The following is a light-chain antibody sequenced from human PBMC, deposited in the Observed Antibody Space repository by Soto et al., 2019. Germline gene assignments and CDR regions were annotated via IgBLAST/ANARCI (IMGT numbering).Light chain of an antibody. J-gene: IGKJ2*01. CDR1: QSVLYSSNNKNY. Sequence: DIVMTQSPDSLAVSLGERATINCKSSQSVLYSSNNKNYLAWYQQRPGQPPKLIIYWASTRESGVPDRFSGSGSGKDFTLTITSLQAEDVAVYYCQQYESTPPTFGQGTKLEIK. V-gene: IGKV4-1*01. CDR3: QQYESTPPT. CDR2: WAS.